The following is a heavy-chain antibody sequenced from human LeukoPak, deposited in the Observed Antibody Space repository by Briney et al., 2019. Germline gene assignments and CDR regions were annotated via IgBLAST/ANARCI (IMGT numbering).Heavy chain of an antibody. CDR1: GFTFSISG. CDR3: LKAADY. V-gene: IGHV3-74*01. J-gene: IGHJ4*01. CDR2: INRDVRST. D-gene: IGHD2-15*01. Sequence: GGALRLSCAASGFTFSISGMHGVRQAPGKGVEWVSLINRDVRSTWYAASVKGRLNISRDNAKNTVYLQMDSLRAEDTAVYYSLKAADYWGHRTRVTVSS.